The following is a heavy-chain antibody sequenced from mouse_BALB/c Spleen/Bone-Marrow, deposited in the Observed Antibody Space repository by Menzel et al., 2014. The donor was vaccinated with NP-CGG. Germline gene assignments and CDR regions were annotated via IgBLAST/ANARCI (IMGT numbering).Heavy chain of an antibody. D-gene: IGHD1-1*01. Sequence: EVHLVESGPGLVKPSQSLSLTCSVTGYSITSGYYWNWIRQFPGNKLEWMGYISYDGSNNHNPSLKNRISITRDTSKNQVFLKLNSVTTDDTATYCCARCFITTVVTFSCWGQGTLVT. V-gene: IGHV3-6*01. CDR1: GYSITSGYY. CDR2: ISYDGSN. CDR3: ARCFITTVVTFSC. J-gene: IGHJ3*01.